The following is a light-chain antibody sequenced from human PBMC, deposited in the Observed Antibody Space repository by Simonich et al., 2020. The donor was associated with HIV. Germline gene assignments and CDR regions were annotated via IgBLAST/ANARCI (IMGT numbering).Light chain of an antibody. CDR1: QSSSRW. CDR2: KAS. CDR3: QQYNSYSPYI. Sequence: DIQMTQSPSSLSASVGDRVTITCRASQSSSRWLAWYQQKPGKAPKLLIYKASSLESGVPSRFSGSGSGTEFTLTISSLQPDDFATYYCQQYNSYSPYIFGQGTKLEIK. J-gene: IGKJ2*01. V-gene: IGKV1-5*03.